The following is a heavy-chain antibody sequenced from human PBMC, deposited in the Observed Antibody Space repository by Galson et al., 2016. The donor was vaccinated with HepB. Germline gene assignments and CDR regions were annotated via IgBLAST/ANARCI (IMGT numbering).Heavy chain of an antibody. CDR1: GYIFTNYY. CDR2: INPSGGTP. CDR3: ARGTLARWPQPPGGFDI. J-gene: IGHJ3*02. D-gene: IGHD4-23*01. Sequence: SVKVSCKASGYIFTNYYLHWVRQAPGQGLEWMGIINPSGGTPAYAQKVQGRLTLTSDTSTSTLYMELRSLRSEDTAFYYCARGTLARWPQPPGGFDIWGQGTMVTVSS. V-gene: IGHV1-46*01.